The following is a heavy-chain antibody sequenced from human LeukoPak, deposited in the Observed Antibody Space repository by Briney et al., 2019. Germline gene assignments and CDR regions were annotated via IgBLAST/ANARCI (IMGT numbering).Heavy chain of an antibody. Sequence: GGSLRLSCAASGFTFSSYWMHWVRQTPGRGLVWVARINTDGTIIDYADSVKGRFTISRDNSKNTLYLQMNSLRAEDTAVYYCAKWRSGAYYYGMDVWGQGTTVTVSS. V-gene: IGHV3-74*01. CDR3: AKWRSGAYYYGMDV. CDR2: INTDGTII. D-gene: IGHD1-26*01. CDR1: GFTFSSYW. J-gene: IGHJ6*02.